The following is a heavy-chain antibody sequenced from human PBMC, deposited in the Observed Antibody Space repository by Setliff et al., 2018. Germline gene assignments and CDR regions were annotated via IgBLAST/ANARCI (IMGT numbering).Heavy chain of an antibody. Sequence: KTSETLSLTCGVYGGSFSGYYWSWIRQPPGKRLEWIWEIIPGGSTNYNPSLKSRVTISVDTSKNQFSLKVNSVTAADTAVYYCARSFSRREKFLLDYWGQGALGTVSS. CDR3: ARSFSRREKFLLDY. CDR2: IIPGGST. CDR1: GGSFSGYY. V-gene: IGHV4-34*12. J-gene: IGHJ4*02.